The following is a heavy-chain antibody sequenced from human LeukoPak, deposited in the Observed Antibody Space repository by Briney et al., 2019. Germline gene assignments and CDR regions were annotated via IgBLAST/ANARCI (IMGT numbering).Heavy chain of an antibody. D-gene: IGHD1-1*01. CDR1: GGTFSSYA. V-gene: IGHV1-69*13. J-gene: IGHJ6*02. CDR2: IIPIFGTA. CDR3: ARPAAPVQLERDYYYYSMDV. Sequence: SVKVSCKASGGTFSSYAISWVRQAPGQGLEWMGGIIPIFGTANYAQKFQGRVTITADESTSTAYTELSSLRSEDTAVYYCARPAAPVQLERDYYYYSMDVWGQGTTVTVSS.